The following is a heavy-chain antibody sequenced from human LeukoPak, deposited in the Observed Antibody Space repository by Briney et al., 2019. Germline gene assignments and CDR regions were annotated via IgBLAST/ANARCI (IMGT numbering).Heavy chain of an antibody. J-gene: IGHJ4*02. CDR3: AKGYCSGGSCYSGLFDY. CDR2: ISVSGDNT. V-gene: IGHV3-23*01. D-gene: IGHD2-15*01. CDR1: RFTFNNYA. Sequence: GGSLRLSCAASRFTFNNYAMSWVRQAPGKGLEWVSAISVSGDNTYYADSVRGRFTISRDNSKNTLYLQMDSLRAEDTAVYYCAKGYCSGGSCYSGLFDYWGQGTLVTVSS.